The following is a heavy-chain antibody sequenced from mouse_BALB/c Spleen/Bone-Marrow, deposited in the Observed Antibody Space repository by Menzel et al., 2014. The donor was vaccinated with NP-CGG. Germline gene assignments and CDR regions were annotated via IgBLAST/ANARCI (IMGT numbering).Heavy chain of an antibody. CDR2: INPYNDDT. J-gene: IGHJ1*01. Sequence: EVQLQQSGPELVKPGASVKMSCKASGYTFTSYVVHWVKQKPGPGLEWIGDINPYNDDTMYNEKFKGKATLTSDKSSSTAYMELSSLTSEDSAVYYCARSLYGYDWYFDVWGAGTTVTVSS. V-gene: IGHV1-14*01. D-gene: IGHD2-2*01. CDR3: ARSLYGYDWYFDV. CDR1: GYTFTSYV.